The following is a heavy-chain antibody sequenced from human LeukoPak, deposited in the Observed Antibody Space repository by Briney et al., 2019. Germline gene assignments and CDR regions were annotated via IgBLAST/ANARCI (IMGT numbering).Heavy chain of an antibody. D-gene: IGHD6-25*01. CDR2: VNGPGDWT. CDR3: AREVFEGQRQSDAFDV. CDR1: GFTFSSHW. V-gene: IGHV3-74*01. Sequence: GGYLRLSCAASGFTFSSHWMHWVRQAPGEGLVWVSRVNGPGDWTHYADSVRGRFIISRDNAENTISLQMNNLRAEDTAVYFCAREVFEGQRQSDAFDVWGQGTMVTVSS. J-gene: IGHJ3*01.